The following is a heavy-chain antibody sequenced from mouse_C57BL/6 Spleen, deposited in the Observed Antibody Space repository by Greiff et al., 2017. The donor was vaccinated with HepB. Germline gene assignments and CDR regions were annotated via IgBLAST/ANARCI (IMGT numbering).Heavy chain of an antibody. D-gene: IGHD2-5*01. V-gene: IGHV1-39*01. CDR2: INPNYGTT. J-gene: IGHJ4*01. CDR3: ARRNYSNYKDYAMDY. Sequence: EVKLMESGPELVKPGASVKISRKASGYSFTDYNMNWVKQSNGKSLEWIGVINPNYGTTSYNQKFKGKATLTVDQSSSTAYMQLNSLTSEDSAVYYCARRNYSNYKDYAMDYWGQGTSVTVSS. CDR1: GYSFTDYN.